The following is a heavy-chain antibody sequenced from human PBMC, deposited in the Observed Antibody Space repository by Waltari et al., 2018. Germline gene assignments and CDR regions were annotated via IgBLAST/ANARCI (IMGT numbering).Heavy chain of an antibody. CDR3: AASRGVYWYFDF. J-gene: IGHJ2*01. V-gene: IGHV3-9*01. CDR1: GFDFYDYA. D-gene: IGHD3-16*01. CDR2: VGWSGATV. Sequence: EVQLVESGGGLVQPGRSLRLSCAASGFDFYDYAMHWVRQVPGKGLEWVSVVGWSGATVGYGDSVNGRFAISRDNAKNSLYLQMNSLRVEDTAFYYCAASRGVYWYFDFWGRGTLVSVSS.